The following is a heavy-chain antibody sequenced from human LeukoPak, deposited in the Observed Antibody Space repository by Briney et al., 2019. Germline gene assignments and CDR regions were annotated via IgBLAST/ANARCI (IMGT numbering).Heavy chain of an antibody. Sequence: ASVKVSCKASGYTFTSYYMHWVRQAPGQGLEWMGIINPSGGSTSYAQKFQGRVTMTRDTSTSTVYMELSSLRSEDTAVYYCARNSLPNYDISTGYLQPADYWGQGTLVTVSS. D-gene: IGHD3-9*01. CDR2: INPSGGST. J-gene: IGHJ4*02. V-gene: IGHV1-46*01. CDR1: GYTFTSYY. CDR3: ARNSLPNYDISTGYLQPADY.